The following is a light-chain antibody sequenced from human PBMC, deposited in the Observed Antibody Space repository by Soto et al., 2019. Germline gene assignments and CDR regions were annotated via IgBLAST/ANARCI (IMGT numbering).Light chain of an antibody. V-gene: IGKV1-9*01. CDR3: HQLNNYPLT. J-gene: IGKJ4*01. CDR1: QGIGSY. Sequence: DIQLTQSPSFLSASVGDRVSITCRASQGIGSYLAWYQQKPGKAPNLLIYAASTLQSGVPSRFRGSGSGTDFTLTISSLQHEHFATYYCHQLNNYPLTFGGGTKVDIK. CDR2: AAS.